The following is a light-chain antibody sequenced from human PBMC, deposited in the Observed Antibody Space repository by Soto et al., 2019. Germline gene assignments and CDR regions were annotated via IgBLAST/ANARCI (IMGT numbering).Light chain of an antibody. Sequence: EIVLTQSPGTPSLSPGEIATLSFSASQSVSSSYLAWYQQKPGQAPRLLIYGASSRATGIPDRFSGSGSGTDFTLTISRLEPEDFAVYYCQQYGSSPLWTFGQGTKVDIK. V-gene: IGKV3-20*01. J-gene: IGKJ1*01. CDR3: QQYGSSPLWT. CDR2: GAS. CDR1: QSVSSSY.